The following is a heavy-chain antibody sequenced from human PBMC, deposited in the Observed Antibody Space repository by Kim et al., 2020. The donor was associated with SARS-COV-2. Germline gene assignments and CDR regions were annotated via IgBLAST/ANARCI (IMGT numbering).Heavy chain of an antibody. CDR2: TYYRSKWYN. CDR3: ARAGASPWAGDSFSYYYYGMDV. D-gene: IGHD7-27*01. J-gene: IGHJ6*02. V-gene: IGHV6-1*01. CDR1: GDSVSSNSAA. Sequence: SQTLSLTCAISGDSVSSNSAAWNWIRQSPSRGLEWLGRTYYRSKWYNDYAVSVKSRITINPDTSKNQFSLQLNSVTPEDTAVYYCARAGASPWAGDSFSYYYYGMDVWGQGTTVTVSS.